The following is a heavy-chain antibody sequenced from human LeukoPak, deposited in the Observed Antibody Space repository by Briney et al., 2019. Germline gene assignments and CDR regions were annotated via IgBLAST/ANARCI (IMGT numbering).Heavy chain of an antibody. CDR3: ASNIVATDRFDY. D-gene: IGHD5-12*01. V-gene: IGHV4-61*01. CDR2: IYYSGST. Sequence: SETLSLTCTVPGGSVSSGSYYWSWIRQPPGKGLEWIGYIYYSGSTNYNPSLKSRVTISVDTSKNQFSLKLSSVTAADTAVYYCASNIVATDRFDYWGQGTLVTVSS. J-gene: IGHJ4*02. CDR1: GGSVSSGSYY.